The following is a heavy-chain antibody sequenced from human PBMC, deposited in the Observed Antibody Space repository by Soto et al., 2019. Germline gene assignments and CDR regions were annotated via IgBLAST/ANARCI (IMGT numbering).Heavy chain of an antibody. Sequence: GGSLRLSCAASGFTFSSYSMNWVRQAPGKGLEWVSYISSSSSTIYYADSVKGRFTISRDNAKNSLYLQMNSLRAEDTAVYYCARVHGPRSFSPYMDVRGKGTTVTVSS. CDR1: GFTFSSYS. CDR3: ARVHGPRSFSPYMDV. CDR2: ISSSSSTI. V-gene: IGHV3-48*01. D-gene: IGHD3-3*02. J-gene: IGHJ6*03.